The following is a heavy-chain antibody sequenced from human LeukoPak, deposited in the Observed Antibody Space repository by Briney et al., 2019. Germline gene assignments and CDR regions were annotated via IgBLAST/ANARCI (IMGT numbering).Heavy chain of an antibody. Sequence: PSETLPLTCTVSGGSISSYHWNWIRQPAGKGLEWIGRFYTSGSTNYNPSLKSRVTMSVDTSENQFSLKLSSVTAADTAVYYCASQKGYYASGSYMDVWGKGTTVTVSS. V-gene: IGHV4-4*07. J-gene: IGHJ6*03. D-gene: IGHD3-10*01. CDR2: FYTSGST. CDR3: ASQKGYYASGSYMDV. CDR1: GGSISSYH.